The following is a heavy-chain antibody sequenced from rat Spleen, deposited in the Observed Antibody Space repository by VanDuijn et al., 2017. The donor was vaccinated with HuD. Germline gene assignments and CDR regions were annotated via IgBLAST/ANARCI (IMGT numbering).Heavy chain of an antibody. CDR1: GFTFSDHA. CDR3: ARHNSGYGVMDA. V-gene: IGHV5-17*01. Sequence: EVQLVESGGRLVQPGNSLKLSCAASGFTFSDHAMAWVRQFPKKGLEWVAIIIYDGSGTFYRDSVKGRFTISRDNAKNTLSLQMDSLRTEDTATYYCARHNSGYGVMDAWGQGASVTVSS. CDR2: IIYDGSGT. D-gene: IGHD4-3*01. J-gene: IGHJ4*01.